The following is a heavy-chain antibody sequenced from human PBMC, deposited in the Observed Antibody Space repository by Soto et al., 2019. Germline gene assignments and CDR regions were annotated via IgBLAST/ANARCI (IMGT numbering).Heavy chain of an antibody. Sequence: QVQLVESGGGVVQPGRSLRLSCAASGFTFRSYGIHWVRQAPGKGLEWVALISFDGSNQYYADSVKGRFTISRDNSKKTLYLHMNSLRPEDTAVDYCAKDGGGPYYHYGMDVWGQGTAVTVSS. J-gene: IGHJ6*02. D-gene: IGHD2-15*01. CDR2: ISFDGSNQ. CDR1: GFTFRSYG. CDR3: AKDGGGPYYHYGMDV. V-gene: IGHV3-30*18.